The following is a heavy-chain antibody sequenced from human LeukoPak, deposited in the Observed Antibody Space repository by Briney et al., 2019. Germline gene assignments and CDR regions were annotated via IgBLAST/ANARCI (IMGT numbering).Heavy chain of an antibody. V-gene: IGHV3-23*01. J-gene: IGHJ5*02. CDR1: GFTFNTYA. Sequence: GGSLRLSCAASGFTFNTYAMTWVRQAPGMGLEWVSGISGSGSNAYYAGSVKGRFTISRDNAKNALHLQMNSLRAEDTAVYFCARDPLPWGQGTLVTVSS. CDR3: ARDPLP. CDR2: ISGSGSNA.